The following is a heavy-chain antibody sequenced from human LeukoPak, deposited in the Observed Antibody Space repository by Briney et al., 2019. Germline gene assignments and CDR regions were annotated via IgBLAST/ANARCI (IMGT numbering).Heavy chain of an antibody. CDR1: GYTFTSYG. CDR3: ARSSGSGWSGRFFDY. J-gene: IGHJ4*02. V-gene: IGHV1-18*01. CDR2: ISAYNGNT. D-gene: IGHD6-19*01. Sequence: ASVKVSCKASGYTFTSYGISWVRQAPGQGLEWMGWISAYNGNTNYAQKLQGRVTMTTDTSTSTAYMELRSLRSDDTAVYYCARSSGSGWSGRFFDYWGQGTLVTVSS.